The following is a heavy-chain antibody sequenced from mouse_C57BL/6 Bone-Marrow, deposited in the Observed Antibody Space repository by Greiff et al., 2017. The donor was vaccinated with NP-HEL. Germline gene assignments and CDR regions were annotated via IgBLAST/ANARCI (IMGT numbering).Heavy chain of an antibody. J-gene: IGHJ4*01. V-gene: IGHV1-47*01. CDR1: GYTFTTYP. Sequence: QVQLKESGAELVKPGASVKMSCKASGYTFTTYPIEWMKQNHGKSLEWIGNFHPYNDDTKYNEKFKGKATLTVEKSSSTVYLELSRLTSDDSAVYYCARGGSSYCYAMDYWGQGTSVTVSS. D-gene: IGHD1-1*01. CDR3: ARGGSSYCYAMDY. CDR2: FHPYNDDT.